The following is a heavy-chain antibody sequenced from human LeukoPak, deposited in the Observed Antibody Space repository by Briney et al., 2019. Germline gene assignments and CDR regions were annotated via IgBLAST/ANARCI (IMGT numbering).Heavy chain of an antibody. Sequence: PGGSLRLSCAASGFTFSSYWMSWVRQAREKGLEWVANIKQDGSEKYYVDSVKGRFTISRDNAKNSLYLQMNSLRAEDTAVYYCARDAYQLLSYYYYYYMDVWGKGTTVTVSS. CDR2: IKQDGSEK. D-gene: IGHD2-2*01. CDR3: ARDAYQLLSYYYYYYMDV. J-gene: IGHJ6*03. CDR1: GFTFSSYW. V-gene: IGHV3-7*01.